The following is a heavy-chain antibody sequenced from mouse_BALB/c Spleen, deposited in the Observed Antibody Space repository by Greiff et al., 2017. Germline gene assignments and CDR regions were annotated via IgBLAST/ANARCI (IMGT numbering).Heavy chain of an antibody. CDR2: ISDGGSYT. V-gene: IGHV5-4*02. Sequence: EVKLVESGGGLVKPGGSLKLSCAASGFTFSDYYMYWVRQTPEKRLEWVATISDGGSYTYYPDSVKGRFTISRDNAKNNLYLQMSSLKSEDTAMYYCARAHYGNYAFDYWGQGTTLTVSS. D-gene: IGHD2-1*01. J-gene: IGHJ2*01. CDR1: GFTFSDYY. CDR3: ARAHYGNYAFDY.